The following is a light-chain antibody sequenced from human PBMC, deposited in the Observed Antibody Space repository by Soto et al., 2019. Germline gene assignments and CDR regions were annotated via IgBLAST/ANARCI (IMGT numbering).Light chain of an antibody. CDR3: QQYNNWPRT. CDR2: NVS. V-gene: IGKV3-11*01. J-gene: IGKJ1*01. Sequence: EVVLTQSPATLSVSPGERATLSCRASQSVDKYLAWYQQRPGQAPRLIIYNVSNRATGIPARFSGRGSGTEFTLTVSSLQSEDFAVYYCQQYNNWPRTFGQGTKVDIK. CDR1: QSVDKY.